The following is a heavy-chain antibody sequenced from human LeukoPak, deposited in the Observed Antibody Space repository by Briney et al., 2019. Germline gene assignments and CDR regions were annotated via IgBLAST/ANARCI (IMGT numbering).Heavy chain of an antibody. Sequence: GGSLRLSCAASGFTFSSYAMHWVRQAPGKGLEWVSGISWNSGSIGYADSVKGRFTISRDNAKNSLYLQMNSLRAEDTALYYCAKDIRGGSPGPDAFDIWGQGTMVTVSS. J-gene: IGHJ3*02. V-gene: IGHV3-9*01. D-gene: IGHD1-26*01. CDR3: AKDIRGGSPGPDAFDI. CDR1: GFTFSSYA. CDR2: ISWNSGSI.